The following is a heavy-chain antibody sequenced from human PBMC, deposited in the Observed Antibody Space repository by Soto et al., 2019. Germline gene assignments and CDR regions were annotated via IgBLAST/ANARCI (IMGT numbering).Heavy chain of an antibody. CDR1: GYTFTSYE. J-gene: IGHJ4*02. CDR2: MNPNSGNA. V-gene: IGHV1-8*01. D-gene: IGHD4-17*01. Sequence: QVQLVQSGAEVKKPGASVKVSCKASGYTFTSYEIIWVRQATGQGLEWMGWMNPNSGNAGYPQKSKGRVTMSRNTSIGTAYMELSSLRSEDTAIYYCARVYGDYREYYFPYWGQGTLVTVSS. CDR3: ARVYGDYREYYFPY.